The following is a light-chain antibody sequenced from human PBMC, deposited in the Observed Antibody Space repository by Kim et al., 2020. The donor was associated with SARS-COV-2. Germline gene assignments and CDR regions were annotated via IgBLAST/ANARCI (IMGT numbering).Light chain of an antibody. J-gene: IGLJ3*02. Sequence: SSELTQPPSVSVAPGKTARITCGGNNIGSKSVHWYQQKPGQAPVLVIYYDSDRPSGIPERFSGSNSGNTATLTISRVEAGDEADYYCQVWDRSSDHWVFGGGTQLT. CDR2: YDS. V-gene: IGLV3-21*04. CDR1: NIGSKS. CDR3: QVWDRSSDHWV.